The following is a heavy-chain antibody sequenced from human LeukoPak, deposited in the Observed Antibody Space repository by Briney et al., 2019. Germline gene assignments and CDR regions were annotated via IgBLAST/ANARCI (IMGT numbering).Heavy chain of an antibody. Sequence: ASVKVSCKASGYTFTSYAMHWVRQAPGQRLEWMGWINAGNGNTKYSQKFQGRVTITRDTSASTAYMELSSLRSEDTAVYYCARELGGNWYFDLWGRGTLVTVSS. CDR1: GYTFTSYA. J-gene: IGHJ2*01. D-gene: IGHD7-27*01. CDR3: ARELGGNWYFDL. V-gene: IGHV1-3*01. CDR2: INAGNGNT.